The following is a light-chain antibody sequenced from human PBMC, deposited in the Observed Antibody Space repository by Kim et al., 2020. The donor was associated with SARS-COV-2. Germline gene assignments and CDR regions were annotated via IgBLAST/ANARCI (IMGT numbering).Light chain of an antibody. J-gene: IGKJ5*01. CDR3: QQYGSSPPIT. V-gene: IGKV3-20*01. Sequence: TGERVTLSCRASQSVSGSYLAWYQQKPGKAPRHLIYGASSRATGIPDRFGGSGSGTDFTLTISRLEPEDFAVYYCQQYGSSPPITFGQGTRLEIK. CDR1: QSVSGSY. CDR2: GAS.